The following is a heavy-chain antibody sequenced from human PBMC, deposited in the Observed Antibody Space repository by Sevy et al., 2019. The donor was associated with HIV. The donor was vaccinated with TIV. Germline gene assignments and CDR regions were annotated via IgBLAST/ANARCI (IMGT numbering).Heavy chain of an antibody. CDR2: INHSGST. CDR3: ARETRPSIAARRGRLDY. D-gene: IGHD6-6*01. Sequence: SETLSLTCAVYGGSFSGYYWSWIRQPPGKGLEWIGEINHSGSTNYDPSLKRRVTISVDTSKNQFSLKLSSVTAADTAVYYCARETRPSIAARRGRLDYWGQGTLVTVSS. V-gene: IGHV4-34*01. J-gene: IGHJ4*02. CDR1: GGSFSGYY.